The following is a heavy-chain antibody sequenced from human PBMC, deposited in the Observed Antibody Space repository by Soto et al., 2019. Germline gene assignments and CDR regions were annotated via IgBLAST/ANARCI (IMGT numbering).Heavy chain of an antibody. CDR1: GGTFSSYR. Sequence: ASVKVSCKASGGTFSSYRFNWVRQARGQGLEWLGGIVPIYRTADYAQKFQGRVTITADESTRTVYMELSSLKSQDTARYYCARDSGAKLSSSWGQGTLVTVSS. J-gene: IGHJ4*02. V-gene: IGHV1-69*13. CDR3: ARDSGAKLSSS. CDR2: IVPIYRTA. D-gene: IGHD6-13*01.